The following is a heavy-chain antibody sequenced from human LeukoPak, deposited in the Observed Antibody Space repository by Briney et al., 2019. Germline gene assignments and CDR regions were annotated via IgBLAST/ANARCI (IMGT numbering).Heavy chain of an antibody. CDR3: ARGAGSSWFDY. J-gene: IGHJ4*02. D-gene: IGHD6-13*01. Sequence: ASVKVSCKASGYSFNVNYMHWVRQVPGQGLEWMGWMNPNTGDTNFAQKFQGRVTLTRDTSISTAYMVLGRLISDDTAVYYCARGAGSSWFDYWGQGTLVTVSS. CDR1: GYSFNVNY. V-gene: IGHV1-2*02. CDR2: MNPNTGDT.